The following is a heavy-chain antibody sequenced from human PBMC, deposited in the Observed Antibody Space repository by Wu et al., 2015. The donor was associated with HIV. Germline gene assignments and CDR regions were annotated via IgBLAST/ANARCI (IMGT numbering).Heavy chain of an antibody. D-gene: IGHD3-10*01. V-gene: IGHV1-8*01. CDR2: VNPNSGNT. J-gene: IGHJ5*02. CDR1: GYTFTSHD. CDR3: ARDGSLSALENWFDP. Sequence: QVQLVQSGAEVKKPGASVKVSCKASGYTFTSHDINWVRQATGQGLEWMGWVNPNSGNTGSAQKFQGRVTMTRNTSISTTYMELKSLRSDDTATYYCARDGSLSALENWFDPWGQGTLVIVSS.